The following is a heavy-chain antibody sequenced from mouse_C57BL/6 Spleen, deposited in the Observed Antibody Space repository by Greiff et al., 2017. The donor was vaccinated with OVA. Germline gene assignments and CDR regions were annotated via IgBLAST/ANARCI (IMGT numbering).Heavy chain of an antibody. CDR1: GYSITSGYY. D-gene: IGHD1-1*01. V-gene: IGHV3-6*01. Sequence: EVQLQQSGPGLVKPSQSLSLTCSVTGYSITSGYYWNWIRQFPGNKLEWMGYISYDGSNNYNPSLKNRISITRDTSKNQFFLKLNSVTTEDTATYYCARDGDYYGSSYGFAYWGQGTLVTVSA. CDR3: ARDGDYYGSSYGFAY. CDR2: ISYDGSN. J-gene: IGHJ3*01.